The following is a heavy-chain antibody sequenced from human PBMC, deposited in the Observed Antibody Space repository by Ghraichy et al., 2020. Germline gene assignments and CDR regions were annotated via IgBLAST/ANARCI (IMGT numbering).Heavy chain of an antibody. D-gene: IGHD6-19*01. V-gene: IGHV6-1*01. CDR2: TYYRSKWYN. CDR3: TRAGGLRGWYYWYFDL. J-gene: IGHJ2*01. CDR1: GDSVSSNSAT. Sequence: SQTLSLTCAISGDSVSSNSATWNWIRQSPSRGLEWLGRTYYRSKWYNDYALSVKSRITINPDTSKNQFSLQLDSVTPEDTAVYYCTRAGGLRGWYYWYFDLWGRGTLVTVSS.